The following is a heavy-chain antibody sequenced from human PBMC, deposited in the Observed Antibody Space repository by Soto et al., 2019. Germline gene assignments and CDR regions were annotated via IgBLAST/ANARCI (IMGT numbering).Heavy chain of an antibody. D-gene: IGHD3-10*01. CDR2: IYYSGST. CDR3: ARHGPHYYGSGSYYDWAYYYYYMDV. J-gene: IGHJ6*03. CDR1: GGSISSYY. V-gene: IGHV4-59*08. Sequence: PSETLSLTCTVSGGSISSYYWTWIRQPPGKGLEWIGYIYYSGSTNYNPSLKSRVTISVATSKTQFSLKLSSVTAADTAVYYCARHGPHYYGSGSYYDWAYYYYYMDVWGKGTTVTVSS.